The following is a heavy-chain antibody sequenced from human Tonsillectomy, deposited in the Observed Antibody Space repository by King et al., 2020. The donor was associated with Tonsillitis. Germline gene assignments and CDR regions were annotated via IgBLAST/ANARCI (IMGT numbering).Heavy chain of an antibody. CDR1: GYTFTGYY. CDR3: ASGLRDYDSSAKGAFDI. D-gene: IGHD3-22*01. Sequence: QLVQSGAEVKKPGASVKVSCKASGYTFTGYYMHWVRQAPGQGLEWMGWINPNNGGTNYAQKFQGRVTMTRDTSISTVYMELSRLRSDDTAVYYCASGLRDYDSSAKGAFDIWGQGTMVTVSS. V-gene: IGHV1-2*02. CDR2: INPNNGGT. J-gene: IGHJ3*02.